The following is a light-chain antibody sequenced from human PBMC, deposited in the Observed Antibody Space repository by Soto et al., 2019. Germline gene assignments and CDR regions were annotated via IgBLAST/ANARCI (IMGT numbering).Light chain of an antibody. Sequence: EIVMTQSPATLSVSPGERATLSCMASQSVSSNLAWYQQKPGQAPRLLIYGASTRATGTPARFSGSGSGTEFTLTISSLQSEDFAVYYCQQSNNWPPWTFGQGTKVEIK. V-gene: IGKV3-15*01. CDR2: GAS. CDR3: QQSNNWPPWT. CDR1: QSVSSN. J-gene: IGKJ1*01.